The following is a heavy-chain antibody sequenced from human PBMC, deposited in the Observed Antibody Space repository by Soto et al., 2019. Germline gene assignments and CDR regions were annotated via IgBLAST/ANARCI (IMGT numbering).Heavy chain of an antibody. CDR1: GYSFTNND. D-gene: IGHD3-16*01. J-gene: IGHJ5*02. Sequence: ASVKVSCKASGYSFTNNDVSWVRQATGQGLEWMGWMNPGSGDTGYAQKFQGRVTMTRDISIATAYMELSSLRSDDTAIYYCATMETFGSLNRFDPWGQGTLVTVSS. V-gene: IGHV1-8*01. CDR2: MNPGSGDT. CDR3: ATMETFGSLNRFDP.